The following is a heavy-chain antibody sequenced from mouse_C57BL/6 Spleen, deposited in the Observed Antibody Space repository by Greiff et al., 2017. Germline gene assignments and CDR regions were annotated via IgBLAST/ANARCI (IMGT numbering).Heavy chain of an antibody. Sequence: VQLQQSGPELVKPGASVKISCKASGYSFTGYYMHWVKQSHGNILDWIGYIYPYNGVSSYNQKFKGKATLTVDKSSSTAYMELRSLTSEDSAVYYCARGGIYYDYDGNYFGDWGQGTTLTVSS. CDR1: GYSFTGYY. CDR2: IYPYNGVS. D-gene: IGHD2-4*01. J-gene: IGHJ2*01. V-gene: IGHV1-31*01. CDR3: ARGGIYYDYDGNYFGD.